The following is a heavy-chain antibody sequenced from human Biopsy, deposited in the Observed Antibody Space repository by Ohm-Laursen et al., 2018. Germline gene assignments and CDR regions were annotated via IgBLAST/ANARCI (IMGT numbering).Heavy chain of an antibody. CDR1: GFTFSTNT. Sequence: SLSLSCTASGFTFSTNTMNWVRQAPGKGLEWVSSISRNSDFIYYADSVMGRFTIFRDNAKNSVDLQMNSLMAEDKAVYFCARERGWKSISTIDYWGQGTLVTASS. CDR3: ARERGWKSISTIDY. V-gene: IGHV3-21*01. J-gene: IGHJ4*02. CDR2: ISRNSDFI. D-gene: IGHD6-6*01.